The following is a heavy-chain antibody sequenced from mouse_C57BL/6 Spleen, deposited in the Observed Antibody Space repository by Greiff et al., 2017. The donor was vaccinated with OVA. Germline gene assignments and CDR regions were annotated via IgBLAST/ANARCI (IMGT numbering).Heavy chain of an antibody. J-gene: IGHJ3*01. CDR1: GYTFTSYW. CDR2: IHPSDSDT. D-gene: IGHD1-1*01. CDR3: APITTVVARGFAY. V-gene: IGHV1-74*01. Sequence: VQLQQPGAELVKPGASVKVSCKASGYTFTSYWMHWVKQRPGQGLEWIGRIHPSDSDTNYNQKFKGKATLTVDKSSSTAYMQRSSLTSEDSAVYYCAPITTVVARGFAYWGQGTLVTVSA.